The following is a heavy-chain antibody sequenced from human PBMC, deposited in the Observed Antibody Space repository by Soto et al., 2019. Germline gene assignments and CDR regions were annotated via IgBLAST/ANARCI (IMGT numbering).Heavy chain of an antibody. J-gene: IGHJ5*02. CDR2: IWYDGSNK. D-gene: IGHD3-22*01. V-gene: IGHV3-33*01. CDR3: ARDKDSSGSTLGPSWFDP. Sequence: GGSLRLSCAASGFTFSSYGMHWVRQAPGKGLEWVAVIWYDGSNKYYADSVKGRFTISRDNSKNTLYLQMNSLRAEDTAVYYCARDKDSSGSTLGPSWFDPWGQGNPVTVSS. CDR1: GFTFSSYG.